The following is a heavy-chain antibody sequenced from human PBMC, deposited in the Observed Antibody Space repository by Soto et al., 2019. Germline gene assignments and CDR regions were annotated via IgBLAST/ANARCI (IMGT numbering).Heavy chain of an antibody. Sequence: SQTLPLTCAVSGGSINPYYWSWARQPPGKGLEWNGNIHHSGSTNYNPSLNSRVTISIDTSKNKLSLWLNSVTAADTAVYYCASRDPGTSVDYWGQGTLVAVSS. CDR1: GGSINPYY. D-gene: IGHD1-7*01. CDR3: ASRDPGTSVDY. V-gene: IGHV4-59*08. CDR2: IHHSGST. J-gene: IGHJ4*02.